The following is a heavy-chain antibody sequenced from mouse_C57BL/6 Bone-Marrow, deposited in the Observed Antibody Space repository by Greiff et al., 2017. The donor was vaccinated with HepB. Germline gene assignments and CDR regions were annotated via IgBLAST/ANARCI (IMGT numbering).Heavy chain of an antibody. V-gene: IGHV1-76*01. CDR2: IYPGSGNT. CDR1: GYTFTDYY. D-gene: IGHD1-1*01. Sequence: VKLQESGAELVRPGASVKLSCKAFGYTFTDYYIHWVKQRPGQGLEWIARIYPGSGNTYYNEKFKGKATLTAEKSSSTAYMQLSSLTSEDSAVYFCARGGTTGDYWGQGTTLTVSS. CDR3: ARGGTTGDY. J-gene: IGHJ2*01.